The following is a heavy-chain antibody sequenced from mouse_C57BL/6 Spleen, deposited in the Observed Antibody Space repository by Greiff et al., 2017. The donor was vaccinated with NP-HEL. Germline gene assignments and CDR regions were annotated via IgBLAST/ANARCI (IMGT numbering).Heavy chain of an antibody. CDR2: INPGSGGT. J-gene: IGHJ1*03. Sequence: VQLQQSGAELVRPGTSVKVSCKASGYAFTNYLIEWVKQRPGQGLEWIGVINPGSGGTIYNEKFKGKATLTADKSSSTAYMQLSSLTSEDSAVYFCARSYYGYFDVWGTGTTVTVSS. CDR1: GYAFTNYL. CDR3: ARSYYGYFDV. V-gene: IGHV1-54*01.